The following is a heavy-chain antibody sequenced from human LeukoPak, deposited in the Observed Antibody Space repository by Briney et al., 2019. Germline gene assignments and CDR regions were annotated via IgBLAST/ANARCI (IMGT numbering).Heavy chain of an antibody. V-gene: IGHV4-61*02. CDR3: ASYYYGSGSSTFSGVRSFDY. J-gene: IGHJ4*02. CDR2: ISTSGNT. Sequence: SETLSLTCSVSSGSISSGIYYWTWIRQPAGKELEWIGRISTSGNTNYNPSLKSRVTISIDTSKNQFSLKLSSVTAADTAVYYCASYYYGSGSSTFSGVRSFDYWGQGILVTVSS. D-gene: IGHD3-10*01. CDR1: SGSISSGIYY.